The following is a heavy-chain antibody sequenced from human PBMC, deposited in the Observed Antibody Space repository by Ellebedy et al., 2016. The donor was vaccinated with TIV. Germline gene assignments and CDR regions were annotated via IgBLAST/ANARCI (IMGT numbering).Heavy chain of an antibody. J-gene: IGHJ4*02. CDR1: GASISSNGHY. D-gene: IGHD3-22*01. CDR2: ICHDVST. V-gene: IGHV4-39*07. CDR3: ARTVYYESSGYPLFYY. Sequence: MPGGSLRLSCTVSGASISSNGHYWGRIRQPPGKGLEWIGTICHDVSTNYSPSLKSRVTISVDTSKNQLSLKLTSVTAADTAVYYCARTVYYESSGYPLFYYWGLGALVTVSS.